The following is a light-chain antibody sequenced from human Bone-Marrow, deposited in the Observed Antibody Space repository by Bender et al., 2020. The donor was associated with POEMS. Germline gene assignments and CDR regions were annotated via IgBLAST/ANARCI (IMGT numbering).Light chain of an antibody. V-gene: IGLV3-10*01. J-gene: IGLJ3*02. Sequence: SYELTQPPSVSVSPGQTARITCSGDALAKKYVYWYQQRTGQAPVMVMYEDTKRRSGIPERFSGSSSGTMATLTISGAQVEDEADYYCYSSDNSGHWVFGGGSKLTVL. CDR2: EDT. CDR3: YSSDNSGHWV. CDR1: ALAKKY.